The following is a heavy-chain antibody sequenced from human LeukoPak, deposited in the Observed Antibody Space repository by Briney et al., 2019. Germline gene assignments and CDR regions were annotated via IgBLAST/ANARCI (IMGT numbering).Heavy chain of an antibody. D-gene: IGHD3/OR15-3a*01. CDR2: INPSGGST. CDR3: AREAVTIFALVRTQTTKSPHRFDP. CDR1: GYSFTTYH. J-gene: IGHJ5*02. V-gene: IGHV1-46*01. Sequence: ASVKVSCKASGYSFTTYHMHWVRQAPGQGLEWMGIINPSGGSTNYAQNFQGRVTMTRDMSTSTVYMELSSLRSEDTAVYYCAREAVTIFALVRTQTTKSPHRFDPWGQGTLVTVSS.